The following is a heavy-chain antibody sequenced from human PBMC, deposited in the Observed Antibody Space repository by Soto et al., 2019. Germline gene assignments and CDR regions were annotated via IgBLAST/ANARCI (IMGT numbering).Heavy chain of an antibody. V-gene: IGHV4-4*02. CDR3: AISYYYDVTGLGY. CDR1: GGSISSSNW. D-gene: IGHD3-22*01. Sequence: SETLSLTCAVSGGSISSSNWWSWVRQPPGKGLEWIGEIYHSGSTNYNPSLKSRVTISVDKSKNQFSLKLSSVTAADTAVYYCAISYYYDVTGLGYWGQGTLVTVS. CDR2: IYHSGST. J-gene: IGHJ4*02.